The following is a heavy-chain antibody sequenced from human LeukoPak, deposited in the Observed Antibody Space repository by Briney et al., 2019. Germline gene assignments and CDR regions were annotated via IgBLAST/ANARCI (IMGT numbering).Heavy chain of an antibody. D-gene: IGHD4-17*01. CDR1: GFTFGSYA. Sequence: GGSLRLSCAASGFTFGSYAMTWLRQAPGKGVEGVSYIYDSGGRTFYADSVKGRFTISRDNSKDTLNLQMNSLRAEDTAVYFCAGRCIYPDYGRLDPFDIWGQGTMVTVSS. CDR3: AGRCIYPDYGRLDPFDI. CDR2: IYDSGGRT. V-gene: IGHV3-23*01. J-gene: IGHJ3*02.